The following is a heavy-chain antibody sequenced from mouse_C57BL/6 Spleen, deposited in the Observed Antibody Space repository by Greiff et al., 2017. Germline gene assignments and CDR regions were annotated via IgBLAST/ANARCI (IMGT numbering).Heavy chain of an antibody. CDR1: GYAFSSYW. Sequence: QVQLQQSGAELVKPGASVKISCTASGYAFSSYWMNWVQQRPGKGLEWIGQIYPGDGDTNYNGKFKGKATLTADKSSSTAYMQLSSLTSEDSAVYCCAPYYDAFAYWGQGTLVTVSA. J-gene: IGHJ3*01. CDR2: IYPGDGDT. CDR3: APYYDAFAY. D-gene: IGHD2-4*01. V-gene: IGHV1-80*01.